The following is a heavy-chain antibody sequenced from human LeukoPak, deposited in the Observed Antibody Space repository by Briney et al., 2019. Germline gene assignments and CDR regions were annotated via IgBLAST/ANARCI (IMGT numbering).Heavy chain of an antibody. CDR2: INPNSGGT. Sequence: AASVKVSCKASGYTFTGYYMHWVRQAPGQGLEWMGWINPNSGGTNYAQKFQGRVTMTRDTSISTAYMELSRLRSDDTAVYYCARGYCTNGVCYDYWGQGTLVTVSS. V-gene: IGHV1-2*02. J-gene: IGHJ4*02. CDR3: ARGYCTNGVCYDY. D-gene: IGHD2-8*01. CDR1: GYTFTGYY.